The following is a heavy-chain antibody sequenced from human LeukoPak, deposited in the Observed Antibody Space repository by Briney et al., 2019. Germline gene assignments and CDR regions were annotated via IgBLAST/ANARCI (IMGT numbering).Heavy chain of an antibody. D-gene: IGHD4-17*01. CDR3: AKRGTVTTFGHCDY. CDR1: GFTVSGNY. Sequence: PGGSLRLSCTASGFTVSGNYMDWVRQAPGKGLEWVSTISDSGGSTYYADSVKGRFTISRDNSKNTLYLQMNSLRAEDTAVYYCAKRGTVTTFGHCDYWGQGTLVTVSS. J-gene: IGHJ4*02. V-gene: IGHV3-23*01. CDR2: ISDSGGST.